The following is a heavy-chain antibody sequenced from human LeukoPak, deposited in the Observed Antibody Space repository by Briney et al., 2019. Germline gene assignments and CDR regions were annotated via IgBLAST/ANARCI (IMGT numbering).Heavy chain of an antibody. J-gene: IGHJ4*02. D-gene: IGHD5-24*01. Sequence: SETLSLTCTVSGGXISSSNHYWAWIRQPPGKGLEWIGSIYYSGSTYYNPSLRSRLTMSVDTSKNQFSLRLTSVTAADTAVYYCARLGDAYNLLLDYWGQGTLVTVSS. CDR2: IYYSGST. CDR1: GGXISSSNHY. V-gene: IGHV4-39*01. CDR3: ARLGDAYNLLLDY.